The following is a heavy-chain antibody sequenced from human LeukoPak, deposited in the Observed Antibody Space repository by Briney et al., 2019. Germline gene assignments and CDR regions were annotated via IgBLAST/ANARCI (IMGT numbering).Heavy chain of an antibody. V-gene: IGHV3-74*01. CDR3: ARVRSGSSAGNYGMDV. Sequence: GSLRLSCAASGFTFSSYWMHWVRQAPGKGLVWVSRINSDGSSTNYADSVKGRFTISRGNAKNTLYLQMNSLRVEDTAVYYCARVRSGSSAGNYGMDVWGQGTTVTVSS. CDR2: INSDGSST. J-gene: IGHJ6*02. D-gene: IGHD1-26*01. CDR1: GFTFSSYW.